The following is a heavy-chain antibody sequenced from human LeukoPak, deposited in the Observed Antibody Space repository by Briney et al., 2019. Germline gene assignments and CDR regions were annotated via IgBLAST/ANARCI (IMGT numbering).Heavy chain of an antibody. D-gene: IGHD3-3*01. V-gene: IGHV1-58*02. CDR1: GLTFTSSA. J-gene: IGHJ6*02. CDR3: AAESPPYSFWSGYYGGMDV. Sequence: ASVKVSCKASGLTFTSSAMQWVRQARGQRLEWIGWIVVGSGNTNYAQKFQERVTITRDMSTSTAYMELSSLRSEDTAVYYCAAESPPYSFWSGYYGGMDVWGQGTTVTVSS. CDR2: IVVGSGNT.